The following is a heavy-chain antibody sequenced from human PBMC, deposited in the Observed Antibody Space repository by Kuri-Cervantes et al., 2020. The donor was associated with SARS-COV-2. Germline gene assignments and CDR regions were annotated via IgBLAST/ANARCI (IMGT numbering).Heavy chain of an antibody. V-gene: IGHV1-69*04. CDR1: GGTSSSYA. CDR2: IIPILGIA. D-gene: IGHD3-3*01. Sequence: SVKVSCKASGGTSSSYAISWVRQAPEQGLEWMGRIIPILGIANYAQKLQGRVTMTTDTSTSTAYMELRSLRSDDTAVYYFARDKAIFGADFDYWGQGTLVTVSS. CDR3: ARDKAIFGADFDY. J-gene: IGHJ4*02.